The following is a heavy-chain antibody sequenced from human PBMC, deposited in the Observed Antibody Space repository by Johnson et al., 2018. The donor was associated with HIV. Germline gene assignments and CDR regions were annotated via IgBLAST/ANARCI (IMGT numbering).Heavy chain of an antibody. Sequence: VQLVESGGGLVKPGGSLRLSCAASGFTFSDYYMSWIRQAPGKGLEWVSYISSSGSTIYYADSVKGRFTISRDNSKNTLYLQMNSLKAEDTAVYYCARESSAGEYSYGIIWGQGTMVTVSS. D-gene: IGHD5-18*01. CDR2: ISSSGSTI. J-gene: IGHJ3*02. CDR1: GFTFSDYY. V-gene: IGHV3-11*04. CDR3: ARESSAGEYSYGII.